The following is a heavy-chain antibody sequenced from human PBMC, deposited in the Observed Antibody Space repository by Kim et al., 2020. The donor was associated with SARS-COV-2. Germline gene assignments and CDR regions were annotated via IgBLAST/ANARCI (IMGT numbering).Heavy chain of an antibody. Sequence: SETLSLTCTVSGGSISSYYWSWIRQPPGKGLEWIGYIYYSGSTNYNPSLKSRVTISVDTSKNQFSLKLSSVTAADTAVYYCARMGYCSGGSCYSGVRYFDLWGRGTLVTVSS. J-gene: IGHJ2*01. D-gene: IGHD2-15*01. CDR2: IYYSGST. V-gene: IGHV4-59*13. CDR1: GGSISSYY. CDR3: ARMGYCSGGSCYSGVRYFDL.